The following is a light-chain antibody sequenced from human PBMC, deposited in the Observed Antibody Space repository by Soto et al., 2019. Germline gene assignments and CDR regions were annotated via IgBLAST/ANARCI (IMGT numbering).Light chain of an antibody. J-gene: IGLJ2*01. CDR2: DAT. CDR1: TGTVTTGLY. Sequence: QAVVTQEPSLTVSPGGTVTLTCGSSTGTVTTGLYPYWFQQKPGQAPRTLIFDATNKHSWTPARFSGSLLGGKAALTLSGAQPEDEADYYCLFVYSGVGLFGGGTKLTVL. V-gene: IGLV7-46*01. CDR3: LFVYSGVGL.